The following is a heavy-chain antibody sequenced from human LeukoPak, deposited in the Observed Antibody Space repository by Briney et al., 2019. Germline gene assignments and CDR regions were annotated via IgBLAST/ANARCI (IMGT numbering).Heavy chain of an antibody. J-gene: IGHJ5*02. CDR2: IDTDGSSA. V-gene: IGHV3-74*01. Sequence: PGGSLRLSCAASGFTFSDYWMHWVRQAPGKGLVWVSRIDTDGSSATYADSVKGRFTISRDNSKNTLYLQLNSLRAEDTAVYYCAKPISGGLAVTADWFDPWGQGTLVTVSS. CDR3: AKPISGGLAVTADWFDP. D-gene: IGHD6-19*01. CDR1: GFTFSDYW.